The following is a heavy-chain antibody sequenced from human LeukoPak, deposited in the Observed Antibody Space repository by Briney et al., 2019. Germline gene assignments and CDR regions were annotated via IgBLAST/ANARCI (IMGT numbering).Heavy chain of an antibody. V-gene: IGHV4-39*07. CDR1: GGSISSSGYY. CDR3: ARVPGAGDYFDY. D-gene: IGHD1-14*01. CDR2: IYYSGST. Sequence: SETLSLTCTVSGGSISSSGYYWSWIRQPPGKGLEWIGTIYYSGSTYYNPSLKSRVTISVDTSKNQFSLKLNSVTAADTAVYYCARVPGAGDYFDYWGQGTLVTVSS. J-gene: IGHJ4*02.